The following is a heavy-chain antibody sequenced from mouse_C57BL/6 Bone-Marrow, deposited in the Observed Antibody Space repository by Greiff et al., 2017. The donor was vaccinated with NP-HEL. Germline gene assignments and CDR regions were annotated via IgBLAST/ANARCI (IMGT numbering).Heavy chain of an antibody. V-gene: IGHV3-6*01. J-gene: IGHJ2*01. Sequence: EVQRVESGPGLVKPSQSLSLTCSVTGYSITSGYYWNWIRQFPGNKLEWMGYISYDGSNNYNPSLKNRISITRDTSKNQFFLKLNSVTTEDTATYYCAREGVLRYYFDYWGQGTTLTVSS. CDR1: GYSITSGYY. D-gene: IGHD1-1*01. CDR2: ISYDGSN. CDR3: AREGVLRYYFDY.